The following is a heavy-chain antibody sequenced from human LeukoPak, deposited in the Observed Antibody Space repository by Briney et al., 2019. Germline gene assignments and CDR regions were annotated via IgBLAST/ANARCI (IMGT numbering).Heavy chain of an antibody. V-gene: IGHV3-23*01. CDR2: ISGSGGST. CDR1: GFTFSSYA. CDR3: AGVHGGNFVDY. D-gene: IGHD4-23*01. J-gene: IGHJ4*02. Sequence: GGSLRLSCAASGFTFSSYAMSWVRQAPGKGLEWVSAISGSGGSTYYADSVKGQFTISRDNSKNTLYLQMNSLRAEDTAVYYCAGVHGGNFVDYWGQGTLVTVSS.